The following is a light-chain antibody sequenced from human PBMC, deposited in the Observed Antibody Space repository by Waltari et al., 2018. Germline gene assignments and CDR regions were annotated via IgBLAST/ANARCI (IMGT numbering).Light chain of an antibody. CDR3: SSYAGSNNVI. V-gene: IGLV2-8*01. Sequence: QSALTQPPSASGSRGQSVTISCTGTSSDVGRYDYVSWYQQHPGKAPKRMIYEVTKRPSGVPDRFSGSKSGNTASLTVSGLQAEEEADYYCSSYAGSNNVIFGGGTRLTVL. J-gene: IGLJ2*01. CDR2: EVT. CDR1: SSDVGRYDY.